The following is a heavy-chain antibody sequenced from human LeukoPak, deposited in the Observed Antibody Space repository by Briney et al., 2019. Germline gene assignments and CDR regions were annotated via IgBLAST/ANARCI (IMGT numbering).Heavy chain of an antibody. Sequence: GGSLRLSCAASGFTFRNYGMHWVRQAPGKGLQWLAVISYDGGKTYYADSVEGRFTISRDNSKSTVYLEINSLRSEDTAIYYCARGFNDFWSGSQLEYWGQGTLVTVSS. J-gene: IGHJ4*02. CDR2: ISYDGGKT. V-gene: IGHV3-30*19. CDR3: ARGFNDFWSGSQLEY. CDR1: GFTFRNYG. D-gene: IGHD3-3*01.